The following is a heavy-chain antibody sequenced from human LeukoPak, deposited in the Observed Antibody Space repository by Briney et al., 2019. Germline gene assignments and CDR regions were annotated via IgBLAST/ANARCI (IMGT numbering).Heavy chain of an antibody. CDR3: VRIATVTTPDY. V-gene: IGHV3-74*01. D-gene: IGHD4-17*01. J-gene: IGHJ4*02. Sequence: GGSLRLSCAASGFTFSSYWMHWVRQPLGKGLVWVSRINPDGTTTNYADSVKGRFTISRDNAKNTLYLQMNSLTVEDTALYYCVRIATVTTPDYWGQGTLVTVAS. CDR1: GFTFSSYW. CDR2: INPDGTTT.